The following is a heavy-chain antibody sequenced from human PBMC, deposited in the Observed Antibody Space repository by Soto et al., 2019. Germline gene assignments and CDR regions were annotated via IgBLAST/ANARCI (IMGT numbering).Heavy chain of an antibody. J-gene: IGHJ5*02. CDR2: MNPNSGNT. Sequence: ASVKVSCKASGYTFTSYDISWVRQATGQGLEWMGWMNPNSGNTGYAQKFQGRVTMTRNTSISTAYMELSSLRSEDTAVYYCARANYDILTGRGFDPWGQGTLVTVSS. D-gene: IGHD3-9*01. CDR3: ARANYDILTGRGFDP. CDR1: GYTFTSYD. V-gene: IGHV1-8*01.